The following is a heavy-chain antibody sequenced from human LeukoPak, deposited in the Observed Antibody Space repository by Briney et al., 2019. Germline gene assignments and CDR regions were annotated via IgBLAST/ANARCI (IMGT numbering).Heavy chain of an antibody. CDR2: IHNSGIT. D-gene: IGHD3-22*01. CDR1: GVSISSYY. V-gene: IGHV4-59*01. CDR3: ARDRYYYDSSGTRWFDP. J-gene: IGHJ5*02. Sequence: TSETLSLTCIVSGVSISSYYWSWIRQPPGKGLEWIGYIHNSGITNYNPSLKSRVTISVDTSKNQFSLKLSSVTAADTAVYYCARDRYYYDSSGTRWFDPWGQGTLVTVSS.